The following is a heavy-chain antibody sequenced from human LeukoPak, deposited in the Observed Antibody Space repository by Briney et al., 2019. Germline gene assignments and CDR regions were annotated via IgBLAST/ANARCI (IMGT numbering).Heavy chain of an antibody. CDR2: INPNSGGT. Sequence: ASVTVSCKASGYTFTGYFMHWVRQAPGQGLEWMGWINPNSGGTNYAQKFQGRVTMTGDTSISTAYMDLSSLRSDDTAVYYCAREVSLGPTSYFDYWGQGTLVTVSS. CDR1: GYTFTGYF. D-gene: IGHD1-26*01. CDR3: AREVSLGPTSYFDY. J-gene: IGHJ4*02. V-gene: IGHV1-2*02.